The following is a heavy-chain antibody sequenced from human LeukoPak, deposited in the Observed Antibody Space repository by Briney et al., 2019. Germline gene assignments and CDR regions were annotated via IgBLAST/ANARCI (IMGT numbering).Heavy chain of an antibody. J-gene: IGHJ4*02. V-gene: IGHV3-30-3*01. Sequence: GGSLRLSFEASGFTFTDFILHWVRQAPGKGLEWVAVCTVNEGIIIYADSVKGRFTISRDNSKNTLYLQMNSLGTDDMGIYYCARDPIAGAPDYLDFWGQGTLVTVSS. CDR1: GFTFTDFI. CDR3: ARDPIAGAPDYLDF. CDR2: CTVNEGII. D-gene: IGHD1-14*01.